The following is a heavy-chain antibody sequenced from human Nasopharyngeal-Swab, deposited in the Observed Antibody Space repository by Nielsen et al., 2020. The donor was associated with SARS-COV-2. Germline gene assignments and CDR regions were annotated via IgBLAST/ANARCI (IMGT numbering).Heavy chain of an antibody. CDR1: GYSISSGYY. V-gene: IGHV4-38-2*02. J-gene: IGHJ4*02. Sequence: SETLSLTCTVSGYSISSGYYWGWIRQPPGKGLEWIGSIYHSGSTYYNPSLKSRVTISVDTSKNQFSLKLSSVTAADTAVYYCARGSYCGGDCLSYFDYWGQGTLVTVSS. D-gene: IGHD2-21*02. CDR3: ARGSYCGGDCLSYFDY. CDR2: IYHSGST.